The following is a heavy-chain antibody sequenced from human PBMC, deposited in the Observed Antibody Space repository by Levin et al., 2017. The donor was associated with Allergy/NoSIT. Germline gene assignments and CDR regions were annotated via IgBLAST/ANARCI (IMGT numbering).Heavy chain of an antibody. V-gene: IGHV3-74*03. CDR3: VRDLSSLYSGYDFDF. CDR2: INTDGSTT. CDR1: GFTFSTYW. J-gene: IGHJ4*02. Sequence: ETLSLTCAASGFTFSTYWMHWVRQAPGKGLVWVSRINTDGSTTTYADSVKGRFTISRDNAKNTLYLQMNSLRAEDTALYYCVRDLSSLYSGYDFDFWGQGTLVTVSS. D-gene: IGHD5-12*01.